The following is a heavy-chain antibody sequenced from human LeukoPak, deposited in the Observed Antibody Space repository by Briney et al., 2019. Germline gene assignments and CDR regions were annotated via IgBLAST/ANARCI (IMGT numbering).Heavy chain of an antibody. CDR2: IKGDGSVK. J-gene: IGHJ4*02. D-gene: IGHD6-19*01. V-gene: IGHV3-7*01. CDR1: GFTFSSSW. Sequence: PGGSLRLSCAASGFTFSSSWMNWVRQAPGKGLEWAAMIKGDGSVKLYLDSVKGRFTISRDNAGNSLYLQMNSLRAEDTAVYYCARDSGWFKADYWGQGTLVTVSS. CDR3: ARDSGWFKADY.